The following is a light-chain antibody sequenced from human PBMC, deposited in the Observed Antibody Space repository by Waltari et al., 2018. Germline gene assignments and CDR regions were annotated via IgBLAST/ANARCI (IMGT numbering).Light chain of an antibody. Sequence: EIVLTQSPGTASLSPGERVTLSCRASQTVGSSSLAWYQEKPGQAPRLVIYRASMRATGIPDRFSGSGSGTDFSLTISRLEPEDFAVYYCQQHGTLPATFGQGTKVEIK. CDR3: QQHGTLPAT. CDR1: QTVGSSS. CDR2: RAS. J-gene: IGKJ1*01. V-gene: IGKV3-20*01.